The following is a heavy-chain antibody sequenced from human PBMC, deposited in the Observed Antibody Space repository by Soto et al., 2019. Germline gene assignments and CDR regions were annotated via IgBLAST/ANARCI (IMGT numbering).Heavy chain of an antibody. CDR1: GGSISSGNSY. D-gene: IGHD3-22*01. V-gene: IGHV4-31*03. Sequence: SETLSLTCTVSGGSISSGNSYWSWIRQHPGKGLEWIGYIYYSGSTYYNPSLKSRVTISVDTSKNQFSLKLSSVTAADTAVYYCARTSYDSSGTAADPWGQGTLVTVSS. CDR2: IYYSGST. CDR3: ARTSYDSSGTAADP. J-gene: IGHJ5*02.